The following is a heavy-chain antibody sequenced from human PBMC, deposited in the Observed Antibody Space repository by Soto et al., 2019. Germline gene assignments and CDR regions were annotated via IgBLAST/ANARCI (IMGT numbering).Heavy chain of an antibody. V-gene: IGHV1-3*01. CDR2: INAGDGNT. CDR1: GYTFTRDT. D-gene: IGHD2-2*01. Sequence: QVQLVQSGAEVKKPGASVKVSCKTSGYTFTRDTMHWVRQAPGQRLEWMGWINAGDGNTKYSQKFQGRLTITRDTSASTAYMELSSLRSEDTAVYYYARGRKDQINYYYYMDVWGKGTTVTVSS. J-gene: IGHJ6*03. CDR3: ARGRKDQINYYYYMDV.